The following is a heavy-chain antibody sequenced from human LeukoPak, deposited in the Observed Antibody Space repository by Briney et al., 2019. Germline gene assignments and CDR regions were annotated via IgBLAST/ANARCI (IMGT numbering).Heavy chain of an antibody. CDR1: GFTFSSSA. CDR2: ISNNGGYI. CDR3: AKQLGYCSGGSCYFPY. Sequence: GGSLRLSCAASGFTFSSSAMSWVRQAPGKGLEWVSAISNNGGYIYYADSVQGRFTISRDNSKSTLCLQMNSLRAEDTAVYYCAKQLGYCSGGSCYFPYWGQGTLVTVSS. J-gene: IGHJ4*02. V-gene: IGHV3-23*01. D-gene: IGHD2-15*01.